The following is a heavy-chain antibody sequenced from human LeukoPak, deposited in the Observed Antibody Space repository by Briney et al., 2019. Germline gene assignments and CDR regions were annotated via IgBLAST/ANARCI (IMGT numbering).Heavy chain of an antibody. V-gene: IGHV4-30-4*01. D-gene: IGHD4-17*01. Sequence: SQTLSLTCTVSGGSLGSGDYYWRWLRQPPGRGLGWIGYIYYSGSTYYNPSLKSRVTISVDTSKNQFSLKLSSVTAADTAVYYCARGDVTTGWYFDLWGRGTLVTVSS. CDR1: GGSLGSGDYY. CDR3: ARGDVTTGWYFDL. CDR2: IYYSGST. J-gene: IGHJ2*01.